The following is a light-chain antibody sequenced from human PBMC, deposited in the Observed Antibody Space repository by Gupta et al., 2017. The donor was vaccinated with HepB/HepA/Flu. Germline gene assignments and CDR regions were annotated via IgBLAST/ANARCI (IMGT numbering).Light chain of an antibody. CDR1: TGTVTSGHY. V-gene: IGLV7-46*01. CDR3: LLSYSSYRV. J-gene: IGLJ3*02. Sequence: QAVVTQEPSLTVSPGGTVTLTCDSSTGTVTSGHYPYWFQLRPGQAPRTVIYDTNNRFSWTPDRFSGFLVGGKAALTLTGAQPEDEADYYCLLSYSSYRVFSGGTKLTVL. CDR2: DTN.